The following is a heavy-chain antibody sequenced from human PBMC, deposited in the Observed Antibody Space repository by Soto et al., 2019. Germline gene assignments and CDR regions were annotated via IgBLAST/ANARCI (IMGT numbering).Heavy chain of an antibody. CDR2: INAGNGNT. CDR3: ARDRLMGSGWYPY. CDR1: GYTFTSYA. D-gene: IGHD6-19*01. J-gene: IGHJ4*02. Sequence: QVQLVQSGAEVKKPGASVKVSCKASGYTFTSYAMHWVRQAPGQRLEWMGWINAGNGNTKYSQKFQGRVTITRDTSASTAYMELSSLRSGDTAVYYCARDRLMGSGWYPYWGQGTLVTVSS. V-gene: IGHV1-3*01.